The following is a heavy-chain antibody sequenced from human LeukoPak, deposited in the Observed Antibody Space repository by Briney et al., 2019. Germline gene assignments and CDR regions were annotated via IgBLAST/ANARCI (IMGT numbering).Heavy chain of an antibody. CDR3: AKDYDWELLYFDY. CDR2: ISYVGNNK. CDR1: GFTFSSYA. J-gene: IGHJ4*02. V-gene: IGHV3-30*18. Sequence: GGSLRLSCAASGFTFSSYAMSWVRQAPGKGLEWVALISYVGNNKYYADSVKGRITISRDNSQNTLYLQMNSLRPEDTAVYYCAKDYDWELLYFDYWGQGTLVTVSS. D-gene: IGHD1-26*01.